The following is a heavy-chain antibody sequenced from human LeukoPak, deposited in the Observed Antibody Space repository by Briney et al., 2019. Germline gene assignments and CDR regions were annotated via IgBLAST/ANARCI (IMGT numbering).Heavy chain of an antibody. Sequence: SETLSLTCTVSGGSISSYYWSWIRQPPGKGLEWIGYIYYSGSTNYNPSLKSRVTISVDTSKNQFSLKLSSVTAADTAVYYCARARYDSSGYYGILDYWGQGTLVTVSS. D-gene: IGHD3-22*01. J-gene: IGHJ4*02. CDR2: IYYSGST. V-gene: IGHV4-59*01. CDR1: GGSISSYY. CDR3: ARARYDSSGYYGILDY.